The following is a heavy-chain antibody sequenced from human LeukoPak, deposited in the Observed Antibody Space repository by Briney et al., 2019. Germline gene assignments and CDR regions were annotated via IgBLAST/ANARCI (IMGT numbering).Heavy chain of an antibody. V-gene: IGHV4-39*07. CDR3: ARGPGTTVVYYYYMDV. D-gene: IGHD1-7*01. J-gene: IGHJ6*03. CDR2: INHSGST. Sequence: SETLSLTCTVSGGSISTSSYYWSWIRQPPGKGLEWIGEINHSGSTNYNPSLKSRVTISVDTSKNQFSLKLSSVTAADTAVYYCARGPGTTVVYYYYMDVWGKGTTVTVSS. CDR1: GGSISTSSYY.